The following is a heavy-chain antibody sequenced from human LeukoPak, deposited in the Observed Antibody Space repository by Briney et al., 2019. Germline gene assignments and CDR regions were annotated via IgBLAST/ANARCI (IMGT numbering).Heavy chain of an antibody. Sequence: GGSLRLSCAGSGFSFSSNVMSWVRQAPGKGLEWVSGVSGSGASTYYAKSVKGRFAISRDNSRNTMYLQMNSLRAEDTAVYYCAKGYCSSSSCYSYAFDIWGQGTVVTVSS. J-gene: IGHJ3*02. CDR2: VSGSGAST. CDR3: AKGYCSSSSCYSYAFDI. CDR1: GFSFSSNV. D-gene: IGHD2-2*01. V-gene: IGHV3-23*01.